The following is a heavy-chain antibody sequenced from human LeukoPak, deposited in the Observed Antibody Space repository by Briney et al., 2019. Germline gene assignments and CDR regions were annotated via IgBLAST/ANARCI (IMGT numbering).Heavy chain of an antibody. CDR3: ARDAPYYYDSSGLDY. Sequence: PGGSLRLSCAASGFTFSDYWMSWVRLAPGKGLEWVANIRQDGSEKYYVDSVKGRFTISRDNAKNSLYLQMNSLRAEDTAVYYCARDAPYYYDSSGLDYWGQGTLVTVSS. V-gene: IGHV3-7*01. CDR2: IRQDGSEK. D-gene: IGHD3-22*01. CDR1: GFTFSDYW. J-gene: IGHJ4*02.